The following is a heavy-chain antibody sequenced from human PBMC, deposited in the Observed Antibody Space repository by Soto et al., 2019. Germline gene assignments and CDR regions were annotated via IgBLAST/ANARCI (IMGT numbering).Heavy chain of an antibody. CDR3: AMGFEFGELSY. V-gene: IGHV3-23*01. CDR2: IGGRADNT. J-gene: IGHJ4*02. Sequence: EVQLLESGGGLGRPGGSLRLSCTTSGFPFSNFAMSWVRQAPGKGLEWVSTIGGRADNTYYVDPVKGRFTISRDMSNSTLFLQLNSLGGEDTAVYYCAMGFEFGELSYWGQGTTVSVSS. D-gene: IGHD3-10*01. CDR1: GFPFSNFA.